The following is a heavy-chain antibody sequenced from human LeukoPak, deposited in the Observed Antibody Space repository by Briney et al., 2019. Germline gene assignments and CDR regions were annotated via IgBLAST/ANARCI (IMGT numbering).Heavy chain of an antibody. D-gene: IGHD3-22*01. J-gene: IGHJ3*02. CDR2: IYYSGST. Sequence: SETLSLTCTVSGGSISSSSYYWGWIRQPPGKGLEWVGSIYYSGSTYYNPSLKSRVTISVDTSKNQFSLKLSSVTAADTAVYYCARRTDYFDSSGYSVAFDIWGQGTMVTVSS. V-gene: IGHV4-39*01. CDR3: ARRTDYFDSSGYSVAFDI. CDR1: GGSISSSSYY.